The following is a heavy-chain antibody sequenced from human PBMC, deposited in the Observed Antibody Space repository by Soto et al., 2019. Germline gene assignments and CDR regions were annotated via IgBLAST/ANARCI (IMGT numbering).Heavy chain of an antibody. CDR3: AKMGYGDYYYFDY. J-gene: IGHJ4*02. D-gene: IGHD4-17*01. CDR1: GFTFSSYG. CDR2: ISYDGSNK. Sequence: GGSLRLSCAASGFTFSSYGMHWVRQAPGKGLEWVAVISYDGSNKYYADSVKGRFTISRDNSKNTLYLQMNSLRAEDTAVYYCAKMGYGDYYYFDYWGQGTLVTVSS. V-gene: IGHV3-30*18.